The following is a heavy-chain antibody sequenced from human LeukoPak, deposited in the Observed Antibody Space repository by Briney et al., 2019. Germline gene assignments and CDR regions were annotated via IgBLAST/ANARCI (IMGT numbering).Heavy chain of an antibody. V-gene: IGHV3-23*01. D-gene: IGHD4-17*01. CDR2: ISGSGGST. CDR3: AKSYGDYVAYFDY. J-gene: IGHJ4*02. Sequence: GGSLRLSCAASGFTFSSDAMSWVRQAPGKGLECVSAISGSGGSTYYADSVKGRFTISRDNSKNTLYLQMNSLRAEDTAVYYCAKSYGDYVAYFDYWGQGTLVTVSS. CDR1: GFTFSSDA.